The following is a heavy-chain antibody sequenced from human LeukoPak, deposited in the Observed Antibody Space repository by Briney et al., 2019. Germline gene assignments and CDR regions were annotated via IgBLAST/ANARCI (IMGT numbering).Heavy chain of an antibody. V-gene: IGHV4-59*12. Sequence: PSETLSLTCTVSGGSISSYCWSWIRQPPGKGLEWIGYIYYSGSTNYNPSLKSRVTISVDTSKNQFSLKLSSVTAADTAVYYCARGATVVTPGYWFDPWGQGTLVTVSS. CDR2: IYYSGST. CDR3: ARGATVVTPGYWFDP. J-gene: IGHJ5*02. CDR1: GGSISSYC. D-gene: IGHD4-23*01.